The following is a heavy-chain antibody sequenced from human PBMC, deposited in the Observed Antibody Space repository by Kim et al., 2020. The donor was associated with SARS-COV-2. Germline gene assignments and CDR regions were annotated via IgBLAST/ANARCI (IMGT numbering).Heavy chain of an antibody. D-gene: IGHD6-19*01. CDR3: AWSLAVAGP. J-gene: IGHJ5*02. V-gene: IGHV4-4*02. Sequence: STNYNPSLKSRVTISVDKSKNQFSLKLSSVTAADTAVYYCAWSLAVAGPWGQGTLVTVSS. CDR2: ST.